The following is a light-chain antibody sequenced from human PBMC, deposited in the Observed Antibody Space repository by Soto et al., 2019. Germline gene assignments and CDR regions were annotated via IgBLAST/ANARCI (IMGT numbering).Light chain of an antibody. J-gene: IGKJ5*01. CDR3: QQHNQWPIT. Sequence: EIVMTHSPATLSVSPWETASLSCRASQSAGNFLAWYQQKPGQAPRLLIYYISTRATGIPARFSGSGPGTEFTLTINSLQSEDSAVYYCQQHNQWPITFGQGTRLEI. CDR1: QSAGNF. CDR2: YIS. V-gene: IGKV3D-15*01.